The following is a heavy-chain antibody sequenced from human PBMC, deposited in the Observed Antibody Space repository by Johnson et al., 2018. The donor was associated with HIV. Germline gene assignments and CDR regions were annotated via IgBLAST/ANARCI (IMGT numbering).Heavy chain of an antibody. CDR1: GFTFDDYG. D-gene: IGHD3-22*01. Sequence: EVQLVESGGGVVRPGGSLRLSCEASGFTFDDYGMSWVRQGPGKGLEWVSGINWNGGSRDYADSVKGRFTISRDNGKNSLYLQMNSLRAEDTALYYRARVSTMIVVARNDAFDIWGQGTMVTVSS. J-gene: IGHJ3*02. CDR2: INWNGGSR. V-gene: IGHV3-20*04. CDR3: ARVSTMIVVARNDAFDI.